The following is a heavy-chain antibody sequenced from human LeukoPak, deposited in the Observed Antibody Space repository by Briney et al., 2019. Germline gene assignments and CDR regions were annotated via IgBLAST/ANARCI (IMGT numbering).Heavy chain of an antibody. D-gene: IGHD3-22*01. CDR2: ISGSGGDT. CDR1: GFAFSSYA. V-gene: IGHV3-23*01. CDR3: AKDYYDISGSRYDF. Sequence: HAGGSLRLSCAASGFAFSSYAMSWVRQAPGKGLEWVSAISGSGGDTWYADSVRGRFTISRDNSKNTLYMQVNSLRAEDTAVYYCAKDYYDISGSRYDFWGQGTLVTVSS. J-gene: IGHJ4*02.